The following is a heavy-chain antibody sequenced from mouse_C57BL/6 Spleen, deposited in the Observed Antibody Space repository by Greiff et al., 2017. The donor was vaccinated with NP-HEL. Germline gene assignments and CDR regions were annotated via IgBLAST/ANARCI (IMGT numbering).Heavy chain of an antibody. V-gene: IGHV1-19*01. CDR2: INPYNGGT. J-gene: IGHJ4*01. CDR3: ARRATVVHYYAMDY. Sequence: VQLQQSGPVLVKPGASVKMSCKASGYTFTDYYMNWVKQSHGKSLEWIGVINPYNGGTSYNQKFKGKATLTVDKSSSTAYMELNSLTSEDSAVYYCARRATVVHYYAMDYWGQGTSVTVSS. D-gene: IGHD1-1*01. CDR1: GYTFTDYY.